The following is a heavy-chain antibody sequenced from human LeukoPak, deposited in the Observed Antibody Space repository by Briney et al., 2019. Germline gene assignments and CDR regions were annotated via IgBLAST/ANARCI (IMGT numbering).Heavy chain of an antibody. V-gene: IGHV1-8*01. Sequence: ASVKVSCKASGYTLTSYDINWVRQATGQGLEWMGWMNPNSGNTGYAQKFQGRVTMTRNTSISTAYMELSSLRSEDTAVYYCARLGGYCSSTSNCGYYMDVWGKGTTVTVSS. D-gene: IGHD2-2*01. CDR3: ARLGGYCSSTSNCGYYMDV. CDR2: MNPNSGNT. CDR1: GYTLTSYD. J-gene: IGHJ6*03.